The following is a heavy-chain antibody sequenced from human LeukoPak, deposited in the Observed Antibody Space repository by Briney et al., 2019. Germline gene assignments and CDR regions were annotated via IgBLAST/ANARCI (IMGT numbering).Heavy chain of an antibody. V-gene: IGHV4-31*03. D-gene: IGHD2-15*01. Sequence: SQTLSLTCTVSGGSISSGGYYWSWIRQHPGKGLEWIGYIYYSGSTYYNPSLKSRVTISVDTSKNQFSLKLSSVTAADTAVYYCAREWGDYCSGGSCYSGSYFDYWGQGTLVTVSS. J-gene: IGHJ4*02. CDR3: AREWGDYCSGGSCYSGSYFDY. CDR2: IYYSGST. CDR1: GGSISSGGYY.